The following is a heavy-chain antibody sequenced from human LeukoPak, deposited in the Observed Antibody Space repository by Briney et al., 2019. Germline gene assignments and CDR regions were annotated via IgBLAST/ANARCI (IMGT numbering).Heavy chain of an antibody. J-gene: IGHJ4*02. V-gene: IGHV4-39*07. CDR3: ARDLGGTTAMVFIFDY. CDR2: INHSGST. D-gene: IGHD5-18*01. CDR1: GGSISSSSYY. Sequence: SETLSLTCTVSGGSISSSSYYWSWIRQPPGKGLEWIGEINHSGSTNYNPSLKSRVTISVDTSKNQFSLKLSSVTAADTAVYYCARDLGGTTAMVFIFDYWGQGTLVTVSS.